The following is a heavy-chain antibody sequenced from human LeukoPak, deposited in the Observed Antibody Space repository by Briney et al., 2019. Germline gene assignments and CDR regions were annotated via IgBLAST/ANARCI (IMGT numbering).Heavy chain of an antibody. D-gene: IGHD1-1*01. CDR2: INPNSGGT. CDR3: ARDFPRLERPEKKKFDP. J-gene: IGHJ5*02. CDR1: GYTFTGYY. Sequence: GASVKVSCKASGYTFTGYYMHWVRQAPGQGLEWMGWINPNSGGTNYAQKFQGRVTMTRDTSISTAYMELSRLRSDDTAVYYCARDFPRLERPEKKKFDPWGQRTLVTVSS. V-gene: IGHV1-2*02.